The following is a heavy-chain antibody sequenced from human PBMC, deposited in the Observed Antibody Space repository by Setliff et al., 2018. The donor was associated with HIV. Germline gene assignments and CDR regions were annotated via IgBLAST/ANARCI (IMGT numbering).Heavy chain of an antibody. CDR2: ISAYNGKT. V-gene: IGHV1-18*01. D-gene: IGHD5-12*01. CDR1: GDTNPSDA. J-gene: IGHJ4*02. Sequence: ASVKVSCKASGDTNPSDAISWVRQAPGQGLEWMGWISAYNGKTEYAQKFQGRVTVTADQSTSTAYMEMSSLRFDETAMYYFARGWMATLNGPLDQWGQGTLVTVSS. CDR3: ARGWMATLNGPLDQ.